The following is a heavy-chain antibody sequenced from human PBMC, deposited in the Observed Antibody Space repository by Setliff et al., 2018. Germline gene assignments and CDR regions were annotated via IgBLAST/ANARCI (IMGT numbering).Heavy chain of an antibody. CDR3: ARGKGSWVLLRWFDP. Sequence: PSETLSLTCTVSGGSISSGSYYWSWIRQPAGKGLEWIGHIYTSGSTNYNPSLKSRVTISVDTSKNQFSLKLSSVTAADTAVYYCARGKGSWVLLRWFDPWGQGTLVTSPQ. J-gene: IGHJ5*02. V-gene: IGHV4-61*09. CDR1: GGSISSGSYY. CDR2: IYTSGST. D-gene: IGHD3-10*01.